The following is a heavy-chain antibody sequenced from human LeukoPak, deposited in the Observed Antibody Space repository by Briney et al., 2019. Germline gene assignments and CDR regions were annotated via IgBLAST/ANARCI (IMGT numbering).Heavy chain of an antibody. CDR1: GASITSYY. V-gene: IGHV4-59*08. CDR2: GHHSGTT. J-gene: IGHJ4*02. Sequence: PSETLSLTCTVSGASITSYYWNWMRQSPGKGLEWIGYGHHSGTTNYNPSLESRGTISVDTSKNQFSLKLSSVTAADTAVYYCARRNGGWFDYWGQGTLVTVSS. D-gene: IGHD1-1*01. CDR3: ARRNGGWFDY.